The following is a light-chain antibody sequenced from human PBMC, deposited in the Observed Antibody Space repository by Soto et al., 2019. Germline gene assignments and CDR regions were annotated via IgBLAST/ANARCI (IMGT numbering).Light chain of an antibody. CDR1: NIGGKH. V-gene: IGLV3-21*02. Sequence: ELTQPPSVSVAPGQTAIITCGGNNIGGKHVHWYQQKPGQASILVIYDDSDRPSGIPERFSGSNSGNTASLTITRVEAGDEADYYCQVWDSTSDHPYVFATGTKVTVL. J-gene: IGLJ1*01. CDR3: QVWDSTSDHPYV. CDR2: DDS.